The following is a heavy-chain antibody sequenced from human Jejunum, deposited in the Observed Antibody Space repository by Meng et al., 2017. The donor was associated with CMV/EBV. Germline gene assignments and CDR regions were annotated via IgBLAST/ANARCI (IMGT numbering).Heavy chain of an antibody. V-gene: IGHV4-39*01. CDR3: ARHSRRHGDSNLAFIDY. Sequence: SLGTCYWGWLRQPPGKGLEWIKSIHYSGNTCYSSSLGSRVAISIDASKNQLSLRLTSVTAADTAVYFCARHSRRHGDSNLAFIDYWGLGTLVTVSS. CDR2: IHYSGNT. CDR1: SLGTCY. D-gene: IGHD5-24*01. J-gene: IGHJ4*02.